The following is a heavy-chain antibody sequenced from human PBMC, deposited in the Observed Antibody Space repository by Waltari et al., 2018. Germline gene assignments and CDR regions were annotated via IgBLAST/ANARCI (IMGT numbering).Heavy chain of an antibody. D-gene: IGHD2-21*01. CDR2: IHYSGST. J-gene: IGHJ4*01. Sequence: QVQLHQWGAGQLKPSETLSLTCAVSGESFLGYFWCWVRQSPGKGLEWLGSIHYSGSTNNNPALASRLSLSVDTTKKQFSLRLTSVTAADAALYFCARYGEVPPNYFFDYWGRGTLVTVSS. CDR3: ARYGEVPPNYFFDY. V-gene: IGHV4-34*01. CDR1: GESFLGYF.